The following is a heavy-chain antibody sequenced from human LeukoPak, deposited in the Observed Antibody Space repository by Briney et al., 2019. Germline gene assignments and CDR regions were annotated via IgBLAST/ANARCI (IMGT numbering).Heavy chain of an antibody. Sequence: SETLSLTCTVSGGSISSSSYYWGWIRQPPGKGLEWIGSIYYSGSTNYNPSLKSRVTISVDTSKNQFSLKLSSVTAADTAVYYCACARPPTITMVRADGAGSRGGYYYGMDVWGQGTTVTVSS. V-gene: IGHV4-39*07. D-gene: IGHD3-10*01. CDR2: IYYSGST. J-gene: IGHJ6*02. CDR3: ACARPPTITMVRADGAGSRGGYYYGMDV. CDR1: GGSISSSSYY.